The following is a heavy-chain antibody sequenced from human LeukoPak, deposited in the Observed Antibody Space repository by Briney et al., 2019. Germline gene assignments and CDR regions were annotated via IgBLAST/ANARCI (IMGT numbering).Heavy chain of an antibody. Sequence: GRSLRLSCAASGFIFSGSVMHWVRQAPGKGLEWVAVLSYDGTNEYYGDSVKGRFTISRDNSKNTLYLHMSSLRHDDTAVYYCAKDSGGSVLEDWGHGSLVIVSS. CDR1: GFIFSGSV. J-gene: IGHJ4*01. D-gene: IGHD2-15*01. V-gene: IGHV3-30*18. CDR3: AKDSGGSVLED. CDR2: LSYDGTNE.